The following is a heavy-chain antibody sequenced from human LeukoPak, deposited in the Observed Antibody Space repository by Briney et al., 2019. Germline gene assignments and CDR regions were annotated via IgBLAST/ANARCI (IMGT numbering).Heavy chain of an antibody. V-gene: IGHV1-69*04. J-gene: IGHJ4*02. CDR3: ARVSCSGGSCY. D-gene: IGHD2-15*01. CDR2: IIPILGIA. Sequence: ASVKVSCKASGGTFSSYAISWVRQAPGQGLEWMGRIIPILGIANYAQKFQGRVTITADKSTSTAYMELSSLRSEVTAVYYCARVSCSGGSCYWGQGTLVTVSS. CDR1: GGTFSSYA.